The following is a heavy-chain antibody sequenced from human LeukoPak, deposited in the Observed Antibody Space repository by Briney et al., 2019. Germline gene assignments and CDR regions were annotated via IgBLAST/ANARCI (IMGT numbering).Heavy chain of an antibody. Sequence: GGFLRLSCAASGFTFSSYTMNWVRQAPGKGLEWVSSISSSSTYIYYADSVKGRFTISRDNAKNSLYLQMNSLRAEDTAVYYCARVWGQLVDFWGQGTLLTVSS. V-gene: IGHV3-21*01. D-gene: IGHD6-13*01. J-gene: IGHJ4*02. CDR2: ISSSSTYI. CDR1: GFTFSSYT. CDR3: ARVWGQLVDF.